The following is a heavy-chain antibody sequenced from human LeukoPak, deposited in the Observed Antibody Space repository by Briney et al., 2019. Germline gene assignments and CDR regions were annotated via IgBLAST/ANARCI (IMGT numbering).Heavy chain of an antibody. CDR2: INPNSGNT. V-gene: IGHV1-8*01. J-gene: IGHJ4*02. D-gene: IGHD2-15*01. CDR1: GYTFTSYD. CDR3: ARGYPLGYCSGGSCPFFDY. Sequence: GASVKVSCKTSGYTFTSYDINWVRQATGQGLEWMGWINPNSGNTGHAQKFQGRVTMTRNTSISTAYMELSSLRSEDTAVYYCARGYPLGYCSGGSCPFFDYWGQGTLVTFSS.